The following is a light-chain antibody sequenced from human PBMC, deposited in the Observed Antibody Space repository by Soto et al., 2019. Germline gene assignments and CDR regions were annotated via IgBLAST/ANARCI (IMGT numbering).Light chain of an antibody. J-gene: IGLJ1*01. V-gene: IGLV2-8*01. CDR1: ASDIGRYNY. Sequence: QSVLTQPPSGSGSPGQSVTISCIGTASDIGRYNYVSWYQHHPGKAPKLIIYEVTKRPSGVPDRFSGSKSGNTASLTVSGLQADDEADYYCNSYVGSNNYVFGTGTKVTVL. CDR2: EVT. CDR3: NSYVGSNNYV.